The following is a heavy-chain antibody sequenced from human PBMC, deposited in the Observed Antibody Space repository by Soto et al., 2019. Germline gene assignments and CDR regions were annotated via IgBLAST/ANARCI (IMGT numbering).Heavy chain of an antibody. CDR2: ISGYNGNT. CDR1: GYTFTNYG. Sequence: QVQVVQSGDEVKKPGASVKVSCKASGYTFTNYGFSWVRQAPGQGLEWMGWISGYNGNTKYAGKFQGRVTMTTDTSTSTAHMELRSLRSDDTAVYYCAREGQAPYYYYGMDVWGKGTAVNVSS. CDR3: AREGQAPYYYYGMDV. J-gene: IGHJ6*04. V-gene: IGHV1-18*01.